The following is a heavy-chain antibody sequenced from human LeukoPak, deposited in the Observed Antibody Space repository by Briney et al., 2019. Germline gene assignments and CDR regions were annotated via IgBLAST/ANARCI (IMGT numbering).Heavy chain of an antibody. CDR2: VRGNGITT. D-gene: IGHD5-18*01. Sequence: GGSLRLSCAASGFTFSGYAMSWVRQAPGKGLEWVSSVRGNGITTYYADSVMGRFIISRDNSKNALFLQMNSLRAEDTAVYYCAKDGGGYNYGYNFDYWGQGALVTVSS. CDR1: GFTFSGYA. CDR3: AKDGGGYNYGYNFDY. J-gene: IGHJ4*02. V-gene: IGHV3-23*01.